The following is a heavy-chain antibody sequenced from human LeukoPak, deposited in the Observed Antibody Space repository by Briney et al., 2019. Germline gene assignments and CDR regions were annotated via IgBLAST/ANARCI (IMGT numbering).Heavy chain of an antibody. CDR3: ARHMVGTTDST. D-gene: IGHD4/OR15-4a*01. J-gene: IGHJ5*02. V-gene: IGHV4-39*01. CDR2: ISYGGST. CDR1: GGSISSSSYY. Sequence: SETLSLTCTVSGGSISSSSYYWVWIRQPPGKGLEWIGTISYGGSTYYNPSLKSRVTISVDTSKNHLSLKLSSVTAADTAVFYCARHMVGTTDSTWGQGTLVTVSS.